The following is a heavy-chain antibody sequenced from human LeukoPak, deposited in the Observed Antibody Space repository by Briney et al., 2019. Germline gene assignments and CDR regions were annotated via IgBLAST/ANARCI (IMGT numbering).Heavy chain of an antibody. CDR3: ARTPESDYGMDV. V-gene: IGHV5-10-1*01. CDR2: INPSDSYT. J-gene: IGHJ6*02. Sequence: AEPIQIPSRASGNSFTTYCITWVRRMPAKGLEWMGRINPSDSYTNYRPSLQGHVTISADKSISTAYLQWSSLKASDSALYYCARTPESDYGMDVWGQGTTVSVSS. CDR1: GNSFTTYC.